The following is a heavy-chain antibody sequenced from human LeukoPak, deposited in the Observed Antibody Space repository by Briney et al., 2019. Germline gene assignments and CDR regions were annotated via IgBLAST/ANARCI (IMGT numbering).Heavy chain of an antibody. V-gene: IGHV3-30-3*01. Sequence: PGGSLRLSCAASGFIFGGYAMHWVRQAPGKGLQWLAVISYDGGKTYYADSVEGRFTISRDNSKSTVYLEINSLRSEDTAVYYCARDRSYYYDSSGYYYSWGQGTLVTVSS. CDR2: ISYDGGKT. D-gene: IGHD3-22*01. CDR3: ARDRSYYYDSSGYYYS. CDR1: GFIFGGYA. J-gene: IGHJ4*02.